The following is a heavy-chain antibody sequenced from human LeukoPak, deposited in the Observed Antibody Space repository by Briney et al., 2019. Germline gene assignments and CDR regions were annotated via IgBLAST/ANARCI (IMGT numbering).Heavy chain of an antibody. CDR3: ARVVGVSIAAAGAYFDY. D-gene: IGHD6-13*01. CDR2: ISSSGSTI. Sequence: PGGSLRLSCAASGFTFSSYEMNWVRQAPGKGLEWVSYISSSGSTIYYADSVKGRFTISRDNAKNSLYLQMNGLRAEDTAVYYCARVVGVSIAAAGAYFDYWGQGTLVTVSS. CDR1: GFTFSSYE. V-gene: IGHV3-48*03. J-gene: IGHJ4*02.